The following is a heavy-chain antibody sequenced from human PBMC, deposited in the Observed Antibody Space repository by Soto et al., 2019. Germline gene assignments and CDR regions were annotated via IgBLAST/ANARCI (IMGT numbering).Heavy chain of an antibody. D-gene: IGHD6-13*01. CDR2: IYYSGST. Sequence: QVQLQESGPGLVKPSETLSLTCTVSGGSISSYYWSWIRQPPGKGLEWIGYIYYSGSTNYNPSLKSRVTLSVDTSKNQFPLKLSSVTAADTAVYYCARVMGIAAAGPLRXGXXYXYGMDVWGQGTTVTVSS. CDR1: GGSISSYY. V-gene: IGHV4-59*01. J-gene: IGHJ6*02. CDR3: ARVMGIAAAGPLRXGXXYXYGMDV.